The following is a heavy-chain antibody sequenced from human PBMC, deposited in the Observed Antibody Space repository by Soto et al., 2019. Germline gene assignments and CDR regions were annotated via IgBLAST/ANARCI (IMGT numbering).Heavy chain of an antibody. J-gene: IGHJ6*02. V-gene: IGHV3-30*18. CDR3: AKAPDRSSSLGYYYYGMDV. CDR2: ISYDGSNK. D-gene: IGHD6-6*01. CDR1: GFTFSSYG. Sequence: GGSLRLSCAASGFTFSSYGMHWVRQAPGKGLEWVAVISYDGSNKYYADSVKGRFTLSRNNSKNTLYLQMNSLRAEDTAVYYCAKAPDRSSSLGYYYYGMDVWGQGTTVTVSS.